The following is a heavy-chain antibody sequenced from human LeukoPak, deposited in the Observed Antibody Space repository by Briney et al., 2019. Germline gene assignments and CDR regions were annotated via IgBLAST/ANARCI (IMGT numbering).Heavy chain of an antibody. V-gene: IGHV3-23*01. Sequence: GGSLRLSCAASGFTFSSYSMNWVRQAPGKGLERVSTISVSATNTYYADSVKGRFTISRDNSKNTLYLQMNSLRADDTAVYYCATITSMRVVLISWGQGTLVTVSS. CDR1: GFTFSSYS. D-gene: IGHD3-22*01. J-gene: IGHJ1*01. CDR3: ATITSMRVVLIS. CDR2: ISVSATNT.